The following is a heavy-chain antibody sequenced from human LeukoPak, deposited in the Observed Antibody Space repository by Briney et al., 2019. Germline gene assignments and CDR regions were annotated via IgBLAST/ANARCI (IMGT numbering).Heavy chain of an antibody. CDR2: ISGSGGST. Sequence: GGSLRLSCAASGFTSSSYAMSWVRQAPGKGLEWVSSISGSGGSTNYADSVKGRFTISRDNAKNSLYLQMNSLRAEDTAVYYCARGYSSYYPDAFDIWGQGTMVTVSS. J-gene: IGHJ3*02. D-gene: IGHD5-12*01. CDR3: ARGYSSYYPDAFDI. V-gene: IGHV3-23*01. CDR1: GFTSSSYA.